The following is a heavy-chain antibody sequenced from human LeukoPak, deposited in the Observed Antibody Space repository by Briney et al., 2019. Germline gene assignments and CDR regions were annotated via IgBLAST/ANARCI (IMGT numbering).Heavy chain of an antibody. CDR3: ASARSGQYCSSASCPPDY. CDR1: GGTFSSYT. V-gene: IGHV1-69*02. Sequence: SVKVSCKASGGTFSSYTISWVRQAPGHGLEWMGRIIPILGIANYAQKFQGRVTITADKSTSTAYMELSSLRSEDTALYYCASARSGQYCSSASCPPDYWREGTMVTVSS. J-gene: IGHJ4*02. CDR2: IIPILGIA. D-gene: IGHD2-2*01.